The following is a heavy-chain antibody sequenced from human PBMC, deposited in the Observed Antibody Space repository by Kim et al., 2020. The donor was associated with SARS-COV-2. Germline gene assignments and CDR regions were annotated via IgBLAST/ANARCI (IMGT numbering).Heavy chain of an antibody. J-gene: IGHJ6*02. Sequence: ASVTVSCKASGYTFTSYYMHWVRQAPGQGLEWMGIINPSGGSTSYAQKFQGRVTMTRDTSTSTVYMELSTLRSEATAVYYCARDIVVVPAAILGFSGMDVWGQGTTVTVSS. CDR1: GYTFTSYY. CDR3: ARDIVVVPAAILGFSGMDV. V-gene: IGHV1-46*01. CDR2: INPSGGST. D-gene: IGHD2-2*01.